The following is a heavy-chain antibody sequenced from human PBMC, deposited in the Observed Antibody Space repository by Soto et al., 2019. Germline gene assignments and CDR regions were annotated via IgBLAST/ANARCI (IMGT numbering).Heavy chain of an antibody. Sequence: EVHLLESGGGVVQPGKSLKISCATSGFAFSDYPMTWVRQPPGQGLEWVSGISASGEKPYYADSVKGLFTISRDNSKNTLSLQMNSLRVEDTGIYYCAKLEWLEFGGDYWGQGTLVTVS. CDR3: AKLEWLEFGGDY. D-gene: IGHD6-19*01. CDR1: GFAFSDYP. V-gene: IGHV3-23*01. CDR2: ISASGEKP. J-gene: IGHJ4*02.